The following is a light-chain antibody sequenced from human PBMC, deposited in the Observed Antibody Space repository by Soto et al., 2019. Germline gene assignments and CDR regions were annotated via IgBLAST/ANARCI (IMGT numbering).Light chain of an antibody. Sequence: QAVLTQPRSACGTPAQTVIISCSGSRSDIGSNSVNWYQHLPGTAPKLLIYNNNQRPSGVPDRFSGSKSGTSASLAISGLQSEDEADYYCAAWDDSLTGPVFGTGTKVTVL. V-gene: IGLV1-44*01. CDR1: RSDIGSNS. J-gene: IGLJ1*01. CDR3: AAWDDSLTGPV. CDR2: NNN.